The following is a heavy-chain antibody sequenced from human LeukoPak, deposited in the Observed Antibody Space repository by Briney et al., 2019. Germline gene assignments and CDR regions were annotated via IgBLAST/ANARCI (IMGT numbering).Heavy chain of an antibody. CDR1: GFTFSSYG. Sequence: GGSLRLSCAASGFTFSSYGMHWVRQAPGKGLEWVAFIRYDGSNKYYADSVKGRFTISRDNSKNTLYLQMDSLRAEDTAVYYCAKGAKVDDYVWGSYRNDAFDIWGQGTMVSVSS. V-gene: IGHV3-30*02. J-gene: IGHJ3*02. D-gene: IGHD3-16*02. CDR2: IRYDGSNK. CDR3: AKGAKVDDYVWGSYRNDAFDI.